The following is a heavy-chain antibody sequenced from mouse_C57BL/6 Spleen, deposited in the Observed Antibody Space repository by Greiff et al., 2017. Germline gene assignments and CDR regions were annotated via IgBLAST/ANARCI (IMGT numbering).Heavy chain of an antibody. CDR1: GFTFSSYA. V-gene: IGHV5-4*01. CDR2: ISDGGSYT. CDR3: ARAHYCGRKEYYFDY. J-gene: IGHJ2*01. Sequence: EVQLVESGGGLVKPGGSLKLSCAASGFTFSSYAMSWVRQTPEKRLEWVATISDGGSYTYYPDNVKGRFTISRDNAKNNLYLQMSQLKSEDTAMYYCARAHYCGRKEYYFDYWGQGTTLTVSS. D-gene: IGHD1-1*01.